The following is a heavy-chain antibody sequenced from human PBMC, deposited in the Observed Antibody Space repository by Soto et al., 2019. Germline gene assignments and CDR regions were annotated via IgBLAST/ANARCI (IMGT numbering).Heavy chain of an antibody. CDR2: IYYSGST. J-gene: IGHJ5*02. V-gene: IGHV4-59*12. Sequence: PSETLSLTCTISDGSISTYYWSWLRQSPGKGLQWIGYIYYSGSTNYNPSLKSRVTISVDTSKNQFSLKLSSVTAADTAVYYCASLYSSSWPRFDPWGQGTLVTVSS. CDR3: ASLYSSSWPRFDP. CDR1: DGSISTYY. D-gene: IGHD6-13*01.